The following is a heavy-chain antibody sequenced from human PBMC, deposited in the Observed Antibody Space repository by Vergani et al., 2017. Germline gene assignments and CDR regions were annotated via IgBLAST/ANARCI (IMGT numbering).Heavy chain of an antibody. CDR2: IYSGGST. J-gene: IGHJ4*02. CDR1: GFTVSSNY. CDR3: ARGSWFGELLLDY. D-gene: IGHD3-10*01. V-gene: IGHV3-53*01. Sequence: EVQLVESGGGLIQPGGSLRLSCAASGFTVSSNYMSWVRQAPGKGLEWVSVIYSGGSTYYADSVKGRFAISRDNSKNTLYLQMNSLRAEDTAVYYCARGSWFGELLLDYWGQGTLVTVSS.